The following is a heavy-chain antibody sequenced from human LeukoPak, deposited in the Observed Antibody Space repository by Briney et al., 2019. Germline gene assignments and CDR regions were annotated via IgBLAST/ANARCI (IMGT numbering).Heavy chain of an antibody. J-gene: IGHJ5*02. CDR2: MNPNSGNT. V-gene: IGHV1-8*03. D-gene: IGHD3-3*01. CDR1: GYTFTSYD. CDR3: ARGRSYDFWSGYYTDHNWFDP. Sequence: ASVKVSCKASGYTFTSYDINWVRQATGQGLEWMGWMNPNSGNTGYAQKFQGRVTITRNTSISTAYMELSSLRSEDTAVYYCARGRSYDFWSGYYTDHNWFDPWGQGTLVTASS.